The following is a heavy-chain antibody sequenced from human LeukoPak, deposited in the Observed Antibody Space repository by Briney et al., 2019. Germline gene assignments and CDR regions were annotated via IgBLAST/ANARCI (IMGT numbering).Heavy chain of an antibody. J-gene: IGHJ2*01. CDR2: IYHSGRT. CDR3: ARVYYSSSYDYWYFDL. Sequence: SETLSLTCTVSGVSISSTSYYWTWIRQAPGKGLEWIGSIYHSGRTYYNPSLKTRVTTSVDTSKNQFSLKLISVTAADTAVYYCARVYYSSSYDYWYFDLWGRGTLVTVSS. D-gene: IGHD6-13*01. CDR1: GVSISSTSYY. V-gene: IGHV4-39*07.